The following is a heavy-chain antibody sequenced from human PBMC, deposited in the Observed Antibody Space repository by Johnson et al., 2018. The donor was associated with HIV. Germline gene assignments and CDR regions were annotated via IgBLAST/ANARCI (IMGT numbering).Heavy chain of an antibody. V-gene: IGHV3-48*04. J-gene: IGHJ3*02. CDR1: GFTFSIYR. D-gene: IGHD2-8*02. CDR2: IRSSGRTL. CDR3: ATDICTGGVCYDAFDI. Sequence: MLLVESGGGLVHPGGSLRLSCAASGFTFSIYRRNWVRQAPGKGLAWISYIRSSGRTLYYADSAYVRFPISRDNAKNSLYLQMNSLIAEDTAVYYCATDICTGGVCYDAFDIWGQGTMVTVSS.